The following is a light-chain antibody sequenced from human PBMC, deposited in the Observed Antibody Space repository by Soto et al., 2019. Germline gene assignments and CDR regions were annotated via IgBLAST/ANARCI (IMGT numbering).Light chain of an antibody. CDR2: DVT. CDR3: CSFAGNSIYV. CDR1: YSEVGAYNY. V-gene: IGLV2-11*01. J-gene: IGLJ1*01. Sequence: QSALTSPHTVSVYPVYSVTILYTRTYSEVGAYNYVSGYQQHPNKAPKLMIYDVTERPSGVPDRFSGSKSGNTASLTISELQADDEADYYCCSFAGNSIYVFATRTKVTVL.